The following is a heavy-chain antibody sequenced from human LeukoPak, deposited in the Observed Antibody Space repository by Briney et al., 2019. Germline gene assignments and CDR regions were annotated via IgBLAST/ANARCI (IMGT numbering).Heavy chain of an antibody. D-gene: IGHD2-15*01. CDR3: ARGVDI. V-gene: IGHV4-38-2*01. CDR2: INHSGST. Sequence: PSETLSLTXAVSGYSISSGYYWGWIRQPPGKGLEWIGEINHSGSTNYNPSLKSRVTISVDTSKNQFSLKLSSVTAADTAVYYCARGVDIRGQGTLVTVSS. CDR1: GYSISSGYY. J-gene: IGHJ4*02.